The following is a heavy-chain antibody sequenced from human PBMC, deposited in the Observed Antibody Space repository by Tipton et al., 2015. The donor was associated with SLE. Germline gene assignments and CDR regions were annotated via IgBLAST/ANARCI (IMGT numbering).Heavy chain of an antibody. CDR3: AMRSTSSQVDY. Sequence: QLVQSGAEVKKPGSSVKVSCKASGDTFSSYTITWVRQAPGQGLEWMGRIVPILDIATYAQKFQVRVTITADKSTSTAYMELSSLRSEDTAVYYCAMRSTSSQVDYWGQGSLVTVSS. D-gene: IGHD2-2*01. J-gene: IGHJ4*02. CDR1: GDTFSSYT. V-gene: IGHV1-69*09. CDR2: IVPILDIA.